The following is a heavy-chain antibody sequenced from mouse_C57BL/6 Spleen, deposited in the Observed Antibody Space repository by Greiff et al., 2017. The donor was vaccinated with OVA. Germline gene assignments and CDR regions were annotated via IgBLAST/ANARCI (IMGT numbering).Heavy chain of an antibody. CDR3: ARLDYYGSRGSMDY. CDR2: IDPEDGET. CDR1: GFNIKVYY. V-gene: IGHV14-2*01. J-gene: IGHJ4*01. D-gene: IGHD1-1*01. Sequence: EVKLVESGAELVKPGASVKLSCTASGFNIKVYYMHWVKQRTEQGLEWIGRIDPEDGETKYAPKFQGKATITADTSSNTAYLQLSSLTSEDTAVYYCARLDYYGSRGSMDYWGQGTSVTVSS.